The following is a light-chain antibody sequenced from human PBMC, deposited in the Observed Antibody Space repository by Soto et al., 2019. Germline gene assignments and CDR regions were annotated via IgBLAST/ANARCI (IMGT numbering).Light chain of an antibody. CDR1: QSISSSY. V-gene: IGKV3-20*01. CDR2: VTS. J-gene: IGKJ4*01. CDR3: QLYGTSPRLT. Sequence: EIVLTQSPGTLSLSPGERATLSCRASQSISSSYLAWYQQKPGQAPRLLIFVTSARATDVPDRFSGSGSGTDFTLTISRLEPEDFAVYFCQLYGTSPRLTFGGGTKVEMK.